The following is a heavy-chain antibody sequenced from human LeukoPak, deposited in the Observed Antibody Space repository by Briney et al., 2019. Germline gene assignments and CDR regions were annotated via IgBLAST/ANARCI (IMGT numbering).Heavy chain of an antibody. V-gene: IGHV3-23*01. CDR1: GFTFSSFA. J-gene: IGHJ4*02. CDR3: ASSPYCGGDCYSFDY. Sequence: GGSLRLSCAASGFTFSSFAMSWVRQAPEKRLEWVSTLSGSGGATHYADSVKGRFTISRDNSKNTLYLQMNGLRAEDTAIYYCASSPYCGGDCYSFDYWGQGTLVTVSS. D-gene: IGHD2-21*02. CDR2: LSGSGGAT.